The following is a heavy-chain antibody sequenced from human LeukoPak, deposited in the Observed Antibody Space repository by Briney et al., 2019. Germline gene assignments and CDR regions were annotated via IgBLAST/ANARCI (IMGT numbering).Heavy chain of an antibody. CDR1: GYSISSGYY. Sequence: SETLSLTCTVSGYSISSGYYWSWIRQPAGKGLEWIGRIYTSGSTNYNPSLKSRVTISVDTSKNQFSLKLSSVTAADTAVYYCASSLWGSSGFKVNHWGQGTLVAVSS. CDR2: IYTSGST. CDR3: ASSLWGSSGFKVNH. V-gene: IGHV4-61*02. J-gene: IGHJ4*02. D-gene: IGHD3-22*01.